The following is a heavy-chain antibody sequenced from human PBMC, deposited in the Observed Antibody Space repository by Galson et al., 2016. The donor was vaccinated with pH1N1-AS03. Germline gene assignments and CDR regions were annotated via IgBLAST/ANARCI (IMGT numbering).Heavy chain of an antibody. CDR3: ADVGATIL. Sequence: SVKVSCKASGGPFSAFVMSWVRQAPGQGLEWMGTITPIVGIPEYAQKFQGRLTISADRSTSTAYMDLSSLTSDDTAVYYCADVGATILWGQGTLVTVPS. D-gene: IGHD1-26*01. CDR1: GGPFSAFV. CDR2: ITPIVGIP. J-gene: IGHJ1*01. V-gene: IGHV1-69*04.